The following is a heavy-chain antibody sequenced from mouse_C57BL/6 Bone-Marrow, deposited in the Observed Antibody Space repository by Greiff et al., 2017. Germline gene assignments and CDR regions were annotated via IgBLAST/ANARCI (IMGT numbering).Heavy chain of an antibody. CDR1: GFTFSSYT. CDR3: ARHESSYRFAY. D-gene: IGHD1-1*01. J-gene: IGHJ3*01. Sequence: EVQVVESGGGLVKPGGSLKLSCAASGFTFSSYTMSWVRQTPEKRLEWVATISGGGGNTYYPDSVKGRFTISRDNAKNTLYLQMSSLRSEDTALYYCARHESSYRFAYWGQGTLVTVSA. CDR2: ISGGGGNT. V-gene: IGHV5-9*01.